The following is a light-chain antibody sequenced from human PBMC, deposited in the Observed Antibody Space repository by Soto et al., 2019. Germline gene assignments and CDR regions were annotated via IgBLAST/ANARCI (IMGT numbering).Light chain of an antibody. CDR2: AAS. J-gene: IGKJ1*01. CDR3: QKYNSAPRT. Sequence: IQMTQSPSSLTDSLGDRVTITCRASQGIANYLAWYQHKPGKVPNLLIYAASTLQSGVPSLFSGCGSGTDFTLTISILQPEDVATYYCQKYNSAPRTFGPGTKVDIK. V-gene: IGKV1-27*01. CDR1: QGIANY.